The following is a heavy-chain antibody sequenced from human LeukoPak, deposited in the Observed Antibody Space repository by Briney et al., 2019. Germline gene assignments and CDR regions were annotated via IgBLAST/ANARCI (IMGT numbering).Heavy chain of an antibody. Sequence: SETLSLTCTVSDGSISSSSYYWGWIRQPPGKGLEWIGSIYYSGSTYYNPSLKSRVTISVDTSKNQFSLKLSSVTAADTAVYYCARVLPGLHSYYFDYWGQGTLVTVSS. J-gene: IGHJ4*02. CDR1: DGSISSSSYY. V-gene: IGHV4-39*07. CDR3: ARVLPGLHSYYFDY. CDR2: IYYSGST. D-gene: IGHD3-16*01.